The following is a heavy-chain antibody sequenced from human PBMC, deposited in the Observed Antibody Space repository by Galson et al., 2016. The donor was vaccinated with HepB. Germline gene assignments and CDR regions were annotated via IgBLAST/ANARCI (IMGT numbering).Heavy chain of an antibody. D-gene: IGHD3-10*01. Sequence: SVKVSCKASGGTFSSYAISWVRQAPGQGLEWMGGVIPIFGTANYAQNFQGRVTITADESTSTASMELSSLRSEDTAVYYCAVVINKYYYKMDVWGQGTTVTVSS. CDR1: GGTFSSYA. CDR2: VIPIFGTA. CDR3: AVVINKYYYKMDV. J-gene: IGHJ6*02. V-gene: IGHV1-69*13.